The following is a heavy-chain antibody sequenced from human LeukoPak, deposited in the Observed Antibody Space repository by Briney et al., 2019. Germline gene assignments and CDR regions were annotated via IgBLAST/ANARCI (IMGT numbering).Heavy chain of an antibody. J-gene: IGHJ4*02. D-gene: IGHD6-19*01. Sequence: SETLSLTCPVSGGSISSSSYYWGWIRQPPGKGLEWIGSIYYSGSTYYNPSLKSRVTISVDTSKNQFSLKLSSVTAADTAVYYCASSLAVAGTSQIDYWGQGTLVTVSS. CDR2: IYYSGST. CDR1: GGSISSSSYY. V-gene: IGHV4-39*01. CDR3: ASSLAVAGTSQIDY.